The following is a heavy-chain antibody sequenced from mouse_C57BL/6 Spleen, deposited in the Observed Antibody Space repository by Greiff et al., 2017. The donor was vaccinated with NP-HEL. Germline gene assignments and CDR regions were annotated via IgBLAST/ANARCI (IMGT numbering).Heavy chain of an antibody. V-gene: IGHV1-82*01. CDR2: IYPGDGDT. CDR1: GYAFSSSW. Sequence: QVQLKQSGPELVKPGASVKISCKASGYAFSSSWMNWVKQRPGKGLEWIGRIYPGDGDTNYNGKFKGKATLTADKSSSTAYMQLSSLTSEDSAVYFCARGGDWDSAMDYWGQGTSVTVSS. CDR3: ARGGDWDSAMDY. J-gene: IGHJ4*01. D-gene: IGHD4-1*01.